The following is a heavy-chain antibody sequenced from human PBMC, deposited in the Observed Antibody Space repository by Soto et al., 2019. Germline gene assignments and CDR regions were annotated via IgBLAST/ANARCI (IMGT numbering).Heavy chain of an antibody. J-gene: IGHJ4*02. Sequence: PGGSLRLSCAASGFTFSGSAMHWVRQASGKGPEWVGRIRSKANSYATAYAASVKGRFTISRDDSKNTAYLQMNSLKTEDTAVYYCTRHGGVIVTFDYWGQGTLVTVSS. CDR1: GFTFSGSA. CDR3: TRHGGVIVTFDY. D-gene: IGHD3-16*02. V-gene: IGHV3-73*01. CDR2: IRSKANSYAT.